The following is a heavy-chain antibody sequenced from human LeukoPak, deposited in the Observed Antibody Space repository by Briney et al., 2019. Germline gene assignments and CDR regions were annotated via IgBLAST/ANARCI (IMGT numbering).Heavy chain of an antibody. CDR2: ISGGGETT. D-gene: IGHD4-17*01. Sequence: PAGSLRLSCAASGCTFNNYAMNWVRQAPGKGLEWVSSISGGGETTYYADSAKGRFTISRDNSQNTLYLQMNSLRAEDTAVYYCARDYADYVGYFFFDYWGQGTLVTVSS. CDR1: GCTFNNYA. V-gene: IGHV3-23*01. CDR3: ARDYADYVGYFFFDY. J-gene: IGHJ4*02.